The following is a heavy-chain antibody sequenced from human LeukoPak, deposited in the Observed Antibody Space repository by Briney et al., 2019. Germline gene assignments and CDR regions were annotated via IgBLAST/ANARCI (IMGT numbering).Heavy chain of an antibody. CDR2: INSDGSST. J-gene: IGHJ6*02. Sequence: GGSLRLSCAASGFTFSSYAMSWVRQAPGKGLVWVSRINSDGSSTSYADSVKGRFTISRDNAKNTLYLQMNSLRAEDTAVYYCAREGVGASMDVWGQGTTVTVSS. D-gene: IGHD1-26*01. CDR3: AREGVGASMDV. V-gene: IGHV3-74*01. CDR1: GFTFSSYA.